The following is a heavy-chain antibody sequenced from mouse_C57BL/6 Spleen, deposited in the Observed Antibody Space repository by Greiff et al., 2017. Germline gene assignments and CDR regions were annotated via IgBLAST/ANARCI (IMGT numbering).Heavy chain of an antibody. CDR3: ARYGVYAMDY. D-gene: IGHD1-1*01. CDR1: GYTFTSYW. J-gene: IGHJ4*01. Sequence: QVQLKQPGAELVKPGASVKLSCKASGYTFTSYWMHWVKQRPGQGLEWIGMIHPNSGSTNYNEKFKSKATLTVDKSSSTAYMQLSSLTSEDSAVYYCARYGVYAMDYWGQGTSVTVSS. V-gene: IGHV1-64*01. CDR2: IHPNSGST.